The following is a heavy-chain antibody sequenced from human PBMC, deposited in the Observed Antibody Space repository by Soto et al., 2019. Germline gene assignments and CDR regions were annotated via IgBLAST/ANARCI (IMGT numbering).Heavy chain of an antibody. J-gene: IGHJ6*02. V-gene: IGHV1-18*01. D-gene: IGHD3-3*01. CDR2: ISAYNGNT. Sequence: ASVKVSCKASGYTFTSYGISWVRQAPGQGLEWMGWISAYNGNTNYAQKLQGRVTMTTDTSTSTAYMELRSLRSDDTAVYYCARDGGSTIFGVVINYYYYGMDVWGQGTTVTVSS. CDR1: GYTFTSYG. CDR3: ARDGGSTIFGVVINYYYYGMDV.